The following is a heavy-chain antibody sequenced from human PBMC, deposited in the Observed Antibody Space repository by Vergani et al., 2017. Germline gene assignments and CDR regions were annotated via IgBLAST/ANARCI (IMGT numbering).Heavy chain of an antibody. CDR3: ARDPMVRGVPSDGMDV. Sequence: QVQLQESGPGLVKPSGTLSLSCIISGGSISTFYWSWIRQPPGKGLEWIGYIYSTGSTNYNPSLNSRVTMSVDTSKNQFSLKLSSVTAADTAVYYCARDPMVRGVPSDGMDVWGQGTTVTVSS. CDR1: GGSISTFY. J-gene: IGHJ6*02. D-gene: IGHD3-10*01. CDR2: IYSTGST. V-gene: IGHV4-4*08.